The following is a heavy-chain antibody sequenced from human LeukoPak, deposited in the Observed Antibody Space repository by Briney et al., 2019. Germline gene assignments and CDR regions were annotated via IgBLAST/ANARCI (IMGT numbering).Heavy chain of an antibody. D-gene: IGHD3-3*01. CDR2: MNPNSGNT. J-gene: IGHJ4*02. CDR3: ARNYFTIFGVVTYFDY. V-gene: IGHV1-8*01. CDR1: GYTFTSYD. Sequence: GASVKVSCKASGYTFTSYDINWVRQATGQGLEWMGWMNPNSGNTDYAQKFQGRVTMTTDTSTSTAYMELRSLRSDDTAMYYCARNYFTIFGVVTYFDYWGQGTLVTVSS.